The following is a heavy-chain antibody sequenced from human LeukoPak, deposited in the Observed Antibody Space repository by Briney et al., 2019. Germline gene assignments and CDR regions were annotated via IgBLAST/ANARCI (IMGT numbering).Heavy chain of an antibody. J-gene: IGHJ3*02. CDR1: GYSFTSYW. D-gene: IGHD2-21*01. V-gene: IGHV5-51*01. CDR2: MYPGDSDT. Sequence: GESLKISCQGSGYSFTSYWIAWVRQMPGKGLEWMGIMYPGDSDTRYSPSFQGQVTISADKSISTAYLQWSDLQASDTAIYYCARSTLGIGRAFDIWGQGTMVTVSS. CDR3: ARSTLGIGRAFDI.